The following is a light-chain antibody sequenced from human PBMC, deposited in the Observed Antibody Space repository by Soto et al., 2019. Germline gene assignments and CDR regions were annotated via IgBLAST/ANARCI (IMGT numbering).Light chain of an antibody. J-gene: IGKJ1*01. CDR2: DAS. CDR1: QGITNR. V-gene: IGKV1-5*01. Sequence: MNHSPSTLSAKIRDRVTITCRASQGITNRLAWYQQKPGKAPKVLIYDASNLESGVPSRFSGSGSGTEFILTISSLQPDDFTTYYCQHYGGLWAFGQVGIVDIK. CDR3: QHYGGLWA.